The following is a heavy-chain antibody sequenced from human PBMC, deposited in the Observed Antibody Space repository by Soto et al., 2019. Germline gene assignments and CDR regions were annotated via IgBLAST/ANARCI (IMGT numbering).Heavy chain of an antibody. Sequence: SETLSLTCTISGGSISNYYWTWIRQTPGKGLEWIGYVYYSGNTNYNPSLKSRVSISVDMSKNQFSLELSSVTAADTAMYYCAREADTDVGGLGFYDAFDIWGPGTKVTVSS. J-gene: IGHJ3*02. CDR3: AREADTDVGGLGFYDAFDI. CDR2: VYYSGNT. CDR1: GGSISNYY. D-gene: IGHD5-18*01. V-gene: IGHV4-59*01.